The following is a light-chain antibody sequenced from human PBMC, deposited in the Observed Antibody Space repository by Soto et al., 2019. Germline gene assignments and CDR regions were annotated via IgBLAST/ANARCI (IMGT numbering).Light chain of an antibody. J-gene: IGLJ2*01. CDR1: SSNIGAGYD. CDR3: QSYDSSLSVV. Sequence: QSALTQPPSVSGAPGQRVTISCTGSSSNIGAGYDVHWYQRLPGTAPKLLIYVNNNRPSGVPDRFSGSKSGTSASLAITGLQAEDEADYYCQSYDSSLSVVFGGGTKLTVL. CDR2: VNN. V-gene: IGLV1-40*01.